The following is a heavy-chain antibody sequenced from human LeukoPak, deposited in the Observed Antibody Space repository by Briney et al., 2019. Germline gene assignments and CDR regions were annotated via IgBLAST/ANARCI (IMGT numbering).Heavy chain of an antibody. J-gene: IGHJ6*02. V-gene: IGHV3-7*03. Sequence: GGSLRLSCAASGFTFSSYWMSWVRQAPGKGLEWVANIKQDGSEKYYVDSVKGRFTISRDNAKNTLYLQMNSLRAEDTAVYYCAKNWGEYCSGGSCYFAPPYYYYGMDVWGQGTTVTVSS. CDR2: IKQDGSEK. CDR1: GFTFSSYW. CDR3: AKNWGEYCSGGSCYFAPPYYYYGMDV. D-gene: IGHD2-15*01.